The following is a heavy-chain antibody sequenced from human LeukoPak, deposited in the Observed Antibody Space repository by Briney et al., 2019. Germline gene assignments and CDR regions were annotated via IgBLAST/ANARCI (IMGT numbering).Heavy chain of an antibody. J-gene: IGHJ3*02. Sequence: GGSLRLSCAASGFTFSNARMSWVRQAPGKGLEWVGRIKSKTDGGTTDYAAPVKGRFTISRDDSKNTLYLQMNSLKTEDTAVYYCTTSGRWSAGAFHIWGQGTMVTVSS. CDR2: IKSKTDGGTT. V-gene: IGHV3-15*01. CDR3: TTSGRWSAGAFHI. D-gene: IGHD4-23*01. CDR1: GFTFSNAR.